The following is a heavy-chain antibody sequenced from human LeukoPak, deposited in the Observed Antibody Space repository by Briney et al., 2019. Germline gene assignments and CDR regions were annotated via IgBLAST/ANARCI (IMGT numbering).Heavy chain of an antibody. CDR3: AMAKGFYYLLFEF. J-gene: IGHJ4*02. CDR2: MYYSGST. V-gene: IGHV4-38-2*02. Sequence: PSETLSLTCTASSYSLSSGYYWGWLRPPPGKGLEWSGSMYYSGSTYYTPSLKSRITISVDTSKNQLSLQLSSVTAADTAVYYCAMAKGFYYLLFEFWGQGTLVTFSS. D-gene: IGHD3-22*01. CDR1: SYSLSSGYY.